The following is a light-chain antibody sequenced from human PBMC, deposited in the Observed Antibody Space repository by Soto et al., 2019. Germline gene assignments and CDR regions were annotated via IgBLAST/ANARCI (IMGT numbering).Light chain of an antibody. V-gene: IGLV2-8*01. CDR2: EVR. J-gene: IGLJ2*01. CDR1: SSDIGSYHF. Sequence: QSVLTQPPSASGSPGQSVTISCTGTSSDIGSYHFVSWYQQHPGKAPKVMLYEVRKRPSGVPDRFSGSKSGNTASLTVSGLQADDEADYYCTSYAGGNILVFGGGTKVTVL. CDR3: TSYAGGNILV.